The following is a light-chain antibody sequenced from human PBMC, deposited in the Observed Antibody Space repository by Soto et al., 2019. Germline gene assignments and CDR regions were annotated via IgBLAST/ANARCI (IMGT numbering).Light chain of an antibody. CDR2: DAS. V-gene: IGKV1-5*01. CDR1: QTISTW. Sequence: DIQVTQSPPTLSASVGDRVTITCRASQTISTWMAWYQQKPGKAPKLLVYDASTLQSGVASRFSGSGSGTEFTLIISGLQPEDCAIYYCQQRQYWPPITFGQGTRLEIK. CDR3: QQRQYWPPIT. J-gene: IGKJ5*01.